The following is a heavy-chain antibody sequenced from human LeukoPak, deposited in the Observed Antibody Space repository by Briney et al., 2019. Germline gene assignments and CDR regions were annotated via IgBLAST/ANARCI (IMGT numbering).Heavy chain of an antibody. Sequence: PGGSLRLSCAASGFTFSSYWMSWVRQAPGKGLEWVANIKQDGSEKYYVDSVKGRFTISRDNAKNSLYLQMNSLRAEDMALYYCAKGGILGDYFDYWAREPWSPSPQ. J-gene: IGHJ4*02. V-gene: IGHV3-7*03. CDR2: IKQDGSEK. D-gene: IGHD3-16*01. CDR1: GFTFSSYW. CDR3: AKGGILGDYFDY.